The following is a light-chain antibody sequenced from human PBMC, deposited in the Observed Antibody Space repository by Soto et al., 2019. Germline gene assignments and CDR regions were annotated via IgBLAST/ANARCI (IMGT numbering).Light chain of an antibody. CDR1: QSVSSSY. CDR3: QQLNT. Sequence: EIVLTQSPGTLSLSPGERATLSCRASQSVSSSYLAWYQQKPGQAPRLLIYGASSRATGIPDRFSGSGSGTDFTLTISRLEPEDFAVYYCQQLNTFDQGTKVEIK. CDR2: GAS. J-gene: IGKJ1*01. V-gene: IGKV3-20*01.